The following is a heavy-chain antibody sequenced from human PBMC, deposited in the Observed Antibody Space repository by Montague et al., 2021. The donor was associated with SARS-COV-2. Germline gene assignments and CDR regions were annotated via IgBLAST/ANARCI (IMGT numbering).Heavy chain of an antibody. Sequence: ETLSLTCTVSGGSISNYYWNWIRQPPGKGLEWIGYIYYSGNSNYNPSLKSRVSISVDTSNNLVSLRLNSVTAADTAVYYCARGPPGGVYYYYGMDVWGQGTTVTVSS. CDR3: ARGPPGGVYYYYGMDV. J-gene: IGHJ6*02. CDR1: GGSISNYY. V-gene: IGHV4-59*01. D-gene: IGHD3-16*01. CDR2: IYYSGNS.